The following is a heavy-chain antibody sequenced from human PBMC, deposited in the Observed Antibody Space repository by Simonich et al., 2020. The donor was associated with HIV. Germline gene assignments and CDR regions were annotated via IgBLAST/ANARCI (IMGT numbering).Heavy chain of an antibody. D-gene: IGHD3-3*01. CDR3: ARRDRELILYFDY. V-gene: IGHV4-34*01. Sequence: QVQLQQWGAGLLKPSETLPLTCAVYGGSFSGYYWSWIRQPPGKGLEWIGEINHSETTNYKSSLNSRATISVDKSKNQFSLKLSSVTAADTAIYYCARRDRELILYFDYWGQGNLVTVSS. CDR1: GGSFSGYY. J-gene: IGHJ4*02. CDR2: INHSETT.